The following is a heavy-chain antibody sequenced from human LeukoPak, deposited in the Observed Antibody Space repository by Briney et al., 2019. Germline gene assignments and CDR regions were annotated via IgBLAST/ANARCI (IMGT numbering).Heavy chain of an antibody. CDR3: ARDNRRGYDSSGYDY. Sequence: SETLSLTCAVSGGSVNDYYWSWIRQPPGKGLEWIGYIYHSGTTNFSPSLRSRVAVSVDTSKNQFSLRLGSVTAADTAVYYCARDNRRGYDSSGYDYWGQGTLVTVSS. CDR1: GGSVNDYY. CDR2: IYHSGTT. J-gene: IGHJ4*02. D-gene: IGHD3-22*01. V-gene: IGHV4-59*02.